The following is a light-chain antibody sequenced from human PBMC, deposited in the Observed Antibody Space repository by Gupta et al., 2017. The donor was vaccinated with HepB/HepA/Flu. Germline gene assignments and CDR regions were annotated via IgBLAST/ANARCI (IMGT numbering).Light chain of an antibody. J-gene: IGKJ1*01. Sequence: DIVMTQSPDSLAVSLGERATINCKSSQSVLYSSNNKNYLAWYQQKPGQPPKLLIYWASTRESGVPDRFSGSGSGTDFTLTIISLQAEDVAVYYCQQYYINPTWTFGQGTKVEIK. CDR1: QSVLYSSNNKNY. V-gene: IGKV4-1*01. CDR3: QQYYINPTWT. CDR2: WAS.